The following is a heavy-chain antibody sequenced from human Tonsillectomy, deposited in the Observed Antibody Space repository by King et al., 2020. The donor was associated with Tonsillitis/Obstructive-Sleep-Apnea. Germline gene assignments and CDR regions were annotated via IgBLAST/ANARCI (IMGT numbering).Heavy chain of an antibody. CDR1: GFSLSTSGVG. CDR2: IYWDDDK. J-gene: IGHJ6*03. D-gene: IGHD4-23*01. V-gene: IGHV2-5*02. Sequence: ITLKESGPTLVKPTQTLTLTCTFSGFSLSTSGVGVGWIRQPPGKTLEWLALIYWDDDKRYSPSLKSRLTITKDTSKNQVVLTMTNMDPVDTATYYCARAYDGNPYNTYYYMDVWGKGTTVTVSS. CDR3: ARAYDGNPYNTYYYMDV.